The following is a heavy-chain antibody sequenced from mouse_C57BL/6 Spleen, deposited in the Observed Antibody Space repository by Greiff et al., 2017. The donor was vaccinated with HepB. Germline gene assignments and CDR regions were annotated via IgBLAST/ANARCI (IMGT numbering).Heavy chain of an antibody. D-gene: IGHD1-1*01. CDR2: IDPHSGGT. CDR3: ARYDYYGSSCDY. Sequence: QVQLQQPGAELVKPGASVKLSCKASGYTFTSYWMHWVKQRPGRGLEWIGRIDPHSGGTKYTEKFKSKATLTVAKPASTSYMQRSSLTSEASAVYYCARYDYYGSSCDYWGQGTTLTVSS. CDR1: GYTFTSYW. V-gene: IGHV1-72*01. J-gene: IGHJ2*01.